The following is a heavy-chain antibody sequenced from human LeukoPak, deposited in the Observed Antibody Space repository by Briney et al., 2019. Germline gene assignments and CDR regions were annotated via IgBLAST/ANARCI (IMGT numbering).Heavy chain of an antibody. J-gene: IGHJ4*02. Sequence: GGSLRLSCAASGFTFSSYSMNWVRQAPGKGLEWVSSISSSSSYIYYADSVKGRFTISRDNAKNSLYLQMNSLRSEDTAVYYCAAEMGDTAMGMFDYWGQGTLVTVSS. V-gene: IGHV3-21*04. CDR2: ISSSSSYI. CDR3: AAEMGDTAMGMFDY. CDR1: GFTFSSYS. D-gene: IGHD5-18*01.